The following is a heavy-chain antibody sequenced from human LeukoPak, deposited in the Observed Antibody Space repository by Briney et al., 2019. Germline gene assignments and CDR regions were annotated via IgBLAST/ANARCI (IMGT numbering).Heavy chain of an antibody. Sequence: GGSLRLSCAASGFTFSGYAMSWVRQAPGRGLEWVSTFTGSGSNTYYADSVKGRFTISRDNSKNTLHLQMNSLRAEDTAVYYCAKGGSGNPRLGGQGTPVTVSS. CDR1: GFTFSGYA. CDR2: FTGSGSNT. J-gene: IGHJ4*02. CDR3: AKGGSGNPRL. V-gene: IGHV3-23*01. D-gene: IGHD3-10*01.